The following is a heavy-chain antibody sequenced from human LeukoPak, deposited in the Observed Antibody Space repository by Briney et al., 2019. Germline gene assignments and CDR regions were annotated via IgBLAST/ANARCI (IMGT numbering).Heavy chain of an antibody. D-gene: IGHD4-17*01. J-gene: IGHJ4*02. V-gene: IGHV1-46*01. CDR1: GHTLTNYY. Sequence: ASVKVSCKASGHTLTNYYFHWVRQAPGQGLEWMGIIKPSGGSTTYAQKFQGRVTMTRDTSTSTIFMELSSLTSEDTAIYYCAREAGDFDLWGQGTLVTVSS. CDR2: IKPSGGST. CDR3: AREAGDFDL.